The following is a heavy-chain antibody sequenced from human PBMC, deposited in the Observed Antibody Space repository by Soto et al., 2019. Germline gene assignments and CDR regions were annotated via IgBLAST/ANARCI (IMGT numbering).Heavy chain of an antibody. Sequence: PGGSLKLSCAASGFTFSDHWMHWVRQVPGKGLVWVSRINSDGSSTSYADSVKGRFTISRDNAKNTLYLQMNSLRAEDTAVYYCARVGVYCISTSCQRFDYWGQGTLVTVSS. CDR2: INSDGSST. CDR1: GFTFSDHW. CDR3: ARVGVYCISTSCQRFDY. D-gene: IGHD2-2*01. V-gene: IGHV3-74*01. J-gene: IGHJ4*02.